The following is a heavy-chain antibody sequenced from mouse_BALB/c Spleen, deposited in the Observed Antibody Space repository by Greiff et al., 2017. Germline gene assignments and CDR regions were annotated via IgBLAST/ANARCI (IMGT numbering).Heavy chain of an antibody. D-gene: IGHD2-10*02. CDR2: INPYNGDT. V-gene: IGHV1-37*01. CDR1: GYSFTGYF. Sequence: EVQLQQSGPELVKPGASVKISCKASGYSFTGYFMNWVKQSHGKSLEWIGRINPYNGDTFYNQKFKGKATLTVDKSSSTAHMELLSLTSEDSAVYYCGKRYGNYGYAMDYWGQGTSVTVSS. J-gene: IGHJ4*01. CDR3: GKRYGNYGYAMDY.